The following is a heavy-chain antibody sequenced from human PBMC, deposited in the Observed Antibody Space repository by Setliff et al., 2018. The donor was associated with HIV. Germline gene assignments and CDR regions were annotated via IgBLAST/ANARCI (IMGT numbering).Heavy chain of an antibody. V-gene: IGHV3-30*02. Sequence: PGGSLRLSCAASGFTFTAHGMHWVRQAPEKGLEWVAFINYDENSEYYADSVKGRVTISRDNFKNTLYLQMNSLRPEDTALYYCSKDRLLDGSSWYYLDYWGQGTLVTVSS. CDR3: SKDRLLDGSSWYYLDY. J-gene: IGHJ4*02. CDR2: INYDENSE. CDR1: GFTFTAHG. D-gene: IGHD6-13*01.